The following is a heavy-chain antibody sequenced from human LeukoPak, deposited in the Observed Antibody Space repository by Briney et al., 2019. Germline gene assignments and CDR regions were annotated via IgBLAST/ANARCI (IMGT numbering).Heavy chain of an antibody. CDR3: ARGTFWSGTCIGYYFDY. V-gene: IGHV4-59*01. J-gene: IGHJ4*02. Sequence: SETLSLTCTVSGGSIGSYYWTWIRQPPAKGLEWVGYIYYSATKYNPSLNSRLSISVDTSKNQFSLKLSSVTAADTAVYYCARGTFWSGTCIGYYFDYWGQGTLVTVSS. CDR2: IYYSAT. D-gene: IGHD3-3*01. CDR1: GGSIGSYY.